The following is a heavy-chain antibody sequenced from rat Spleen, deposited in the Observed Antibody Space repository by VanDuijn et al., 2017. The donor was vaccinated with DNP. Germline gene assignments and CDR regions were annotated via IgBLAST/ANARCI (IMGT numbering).Heavy chain of an antibody. J-gene: IGHJ1*01. CDR1: GYSITGNY. Sequence: EVQLQESGPGLVKPSQSLSLTCSVTGYSITGNYWAWIRKFPGNKMEWMGYINYSGSTGFNPSLKSRISITRDTSKNKFFLQLNSVTTEDTATYYCARAVSTTDYSLNWYFDFWGPGTMVTVSS. CDR2: INYSGST. CDR3: ARAVSTTDYSLNWYFDF. D-gene: IGHD1-6*01. V-gene: IGHV3-1*01.